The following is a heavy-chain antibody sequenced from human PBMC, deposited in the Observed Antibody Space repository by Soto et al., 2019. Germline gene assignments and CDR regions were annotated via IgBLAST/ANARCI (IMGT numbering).Heavy chain of an antibody. D-gene: IGHD3-3*01. V-gene: IGHV4-4*07. CDR3: ASSNPCDFWSGYYDLYYYGMDV. CDR2: IYTSGST. Sequence: AGKGLEWIGRIYTSGSTNYNPSLKSRVTMSVDTSKNQFSLKLSSVTAADTAVYYCASSNPCDFWSGYYDLYYYGMDVWGQGTTVTVSS. J-gene: IGHJ6*02.